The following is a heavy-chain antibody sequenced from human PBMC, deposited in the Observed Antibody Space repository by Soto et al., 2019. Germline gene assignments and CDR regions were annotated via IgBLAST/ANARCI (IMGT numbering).Heavy chain of an antibody. Sequence: GGSLRLSCAASGFTFSSYSMDWVRQAPGKGLEWVSSISSSSSYIYYADSVKGRFTISRDNAKNSLYLQMNSLRAEDTAVYYCARDLFPPSEPPYCTNGVCHGSDPWGQGTLVTVSS. CDR1: GFTFSSYS. CDR2: ISSSSSYI. CDR3: ARDLFPPSEPPYCTNGVCHGSDP. D-gene: IGHD2-8*01. V-gene: IGHV3-21*01. J-gene: IGHJ5*02.